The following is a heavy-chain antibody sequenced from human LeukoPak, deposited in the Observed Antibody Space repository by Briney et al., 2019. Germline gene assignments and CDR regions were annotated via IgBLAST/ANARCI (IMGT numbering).Heavy chain of an antibody. Sequence: SVKVSCKASGGTFSSYAISWVRQAPGQGLEWMGRIIPIFGTANYAQKFQGRVTITTDESTSTAYMELSRLRSDDTAVYYCARNKLVGATHTYDAFDIWGQGTMVTVSS. V-gene: IGHV1-69*05. J-gene: IGHJ3*02. CDR3: ARNKLVGATHTYDAFDI. D-gene: IGHD1-26*01. CDR1: GGTFSSYA. CDR2: IIPIFGTA.